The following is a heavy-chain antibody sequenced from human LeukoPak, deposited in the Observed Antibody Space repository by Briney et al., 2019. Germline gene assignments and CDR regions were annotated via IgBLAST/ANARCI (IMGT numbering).Heavy chain of an antibody. CDR3: ARDSREQWLVSEF. V-gene: IGHV4-38-2*02. Sequence: KASETLSLTCTVSGYSISSGYYWGWIRQPPGKGLEWIGSIYHSGSTYYNPSLKSRVTISVDTSKNQFSLKLSSVTAADTAVYYCARDSREQWLVSEFWGQGTMVTVSS. CDR2: IYHSGST. J-gene: IGHJ3*01. CDR1: GYSISSGYY. D-gene: IGHD6-19*01.